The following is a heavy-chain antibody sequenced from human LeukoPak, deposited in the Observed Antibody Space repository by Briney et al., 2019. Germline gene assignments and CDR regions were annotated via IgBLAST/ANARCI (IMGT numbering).Heavy chain of an antibody. CDR3: ARAPRNWNDGYYYYYMDV. D-gene: IGHD1-1*01. Sequence: GGSLRLSCATSRFIFNNYGMHWVRQAPGKGLEWVAFIRYDGSREYYADSVKGRFTISRDNSKSTLYVQMNSLRAEDTAVYYCARAPRNWNDGYYYYYMDVWGKGTTVTVSS. J-gene: IGHJ6*03. CDR1: RFIFNNYG. CDR2: IRYDGSRE. V-gene: IGHV3-30*02.